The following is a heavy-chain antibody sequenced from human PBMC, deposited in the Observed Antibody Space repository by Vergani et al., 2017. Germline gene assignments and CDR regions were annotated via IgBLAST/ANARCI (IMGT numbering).Heavy chain of an antibody. J-gene: IGHJ6*03. CDR1: GFTFSSYS. V-gene: IGHV3-48*04. D-gene: IGHD3-22*01. CDR2: ISSSSSTI. Sequence: EVQLVESGGGLVQPGGSLRLSCAASGFTFSSYSMNWVRQAPGKGLEWVSYISSSSSTIYYADSVKGRFTISRENAKNSLYLQMNSLRAEDTAVYYCARDGERGYDSSGYYYVDYYYYMDVWGKGTTVTVSS. CDR3: ARDGERGYDSSGYYYVDYYYYMDV.